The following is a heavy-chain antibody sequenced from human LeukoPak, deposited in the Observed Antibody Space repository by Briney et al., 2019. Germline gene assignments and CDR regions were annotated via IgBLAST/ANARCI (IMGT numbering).Heavy chain of an antibody. D-gene: IGHD6-19*01. J-gene: IGHJ4*02. V-gene: IGHV1-69*05. CDR2: IIPIFGTA. Sequence: ASVKVSCKASGGTFSSYAISWVRQAPGQGLEWMGRIIPIFGTANYAQKFQGRVTITTDESTSTAYMELSSLRSDDTAVYYCARNGYSSGWYSCFDYWGQGTLVTVSS. CDR3: ARNGYSSGWYSCFDY. CDR1: GGTFSSYA.